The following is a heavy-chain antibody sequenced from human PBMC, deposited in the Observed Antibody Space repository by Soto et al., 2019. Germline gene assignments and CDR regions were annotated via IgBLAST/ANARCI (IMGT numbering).Heavy chain of an antibody. CDR2: INSKTDGGTP. V-gene: IGHV3-15*07. D-gene: IGHD3-9*01. CDR3: ARDKVLLDLRYFDWLLRPRGGMDV. J-gene: IGHJ6*02. Sequence: KGLVWVGRINSKTDGGTPDFAAPVRGRSAISRDDSKSMVYLQMNSLRAEDTAVYYCARDKVLLDLRYFDWLLRPRGGMDVWGQGTTVTVSS.